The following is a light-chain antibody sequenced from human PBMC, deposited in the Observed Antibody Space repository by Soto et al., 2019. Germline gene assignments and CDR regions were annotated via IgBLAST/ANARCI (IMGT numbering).Light chain of an antibody. V-gene: IGKV3-20*01. CDR3: QQYGSSPPWT. J-gene: IGKJ1*01. CDR1: QSVSSSF. Sequence: EIVLTQSPGTLSLSLGERATLSCRASQSVSSSFLACYQQKPGQSPSLLIYGASSRATGIPDRFSGSGSGTDFTLTISRLEPEDFAVYYCQQYGSSPPWTFGQGTKVDIK. CDR2: GAS.